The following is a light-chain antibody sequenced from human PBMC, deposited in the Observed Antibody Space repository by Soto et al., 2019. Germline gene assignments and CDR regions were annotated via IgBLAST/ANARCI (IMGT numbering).Light chain of an antibody. V-gene: IGKV3-11*01. Sequence: EIVLTQSPATLSLSPGERATLSCRASQSVSVYLAWYQQKPGQAPRLLIYDASNRATGIPARFSGSGSGTDFTLNISSLEPEDFAVYYCQQRSKWPTFGGGTKVEIK. CDR3: QQRSKWPT. CDR2: DAS. J-gene: IGKJ4*01. CDR1: QSVSVY.